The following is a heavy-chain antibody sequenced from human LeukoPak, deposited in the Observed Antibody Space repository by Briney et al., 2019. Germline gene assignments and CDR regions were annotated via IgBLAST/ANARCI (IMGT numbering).Heavy chain of an antibody. D-gene: IGHD4-11*01. CDR2: IRYDGSNK. CDR3: ARAGYYRFDY. Sequence: TGGSLRLSCAASGFTFSSYGMHWVRQAPGKGLEWVAFIRYDGSNKYYADSVKGRFTISRDNSKNTLYLQMNSLRAEDTAVYYCARAGYYRFDYWGQGTLVIVSS. V-gene: IGHV3-30*02. J-gene: IGHJ4*02. CDR1: GFTFSSYG.